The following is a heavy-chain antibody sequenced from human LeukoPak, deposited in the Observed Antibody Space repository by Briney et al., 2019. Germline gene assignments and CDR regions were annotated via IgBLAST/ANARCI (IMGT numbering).Heavy chain of an antibody. V-gene: IGHV3-30*18. CDR3: AKDLVEVRGVIITQDYYYGMDV. J-gene: IGHJ6*04. D-gene: IGHD3-10*01. Sequence: PGGSLRLSCAASGFTFSSYGMHWVRQAPGKGLEWVAVISYDGSNKYYADPVKGRFTISRDNSKNTLYLQMNSLRAEDTAVYYCAKDLVEVRGVIITQDYYYGMDVWGKGTTVTVSS. CDR2: ISYDGSNK. CDR1: GFTFSSYG.